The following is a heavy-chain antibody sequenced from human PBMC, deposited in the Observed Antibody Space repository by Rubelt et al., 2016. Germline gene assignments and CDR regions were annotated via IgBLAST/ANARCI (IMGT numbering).Heavy chain of an antibody. V-gene: IGHV4-4*08. CDR2: VFHSGGS. D-gene: IGHD3/OR15-3a*01. J-gene: IGHJ4*02. Sequence: QVQLQESGPGLVKPSETLSLTCSVSGGSIRSYYLSWIRQPPGKGLEWIGYVFHSGGSNSNPSLTSRVTISVDTPKNPVSLRWTSVTAPDTAGYYCARANFDFSAAYARLFDSWGQGLLVTVSS. CDR3: ARANFDFSAAYARLFDS. CDR1: GGSIRSYY.